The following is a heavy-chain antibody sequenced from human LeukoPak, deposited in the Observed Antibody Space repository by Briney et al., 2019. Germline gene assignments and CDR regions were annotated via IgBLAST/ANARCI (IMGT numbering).Heavy chain of an antibody. J-gene: IGHJ4*02. CDR3: ARRLYDSSGYATFDY. Sequence: ASVKVSCKASGGTFISYAISWVRQVPGQGLEWMGGIIPIFGTANYAQKFQGRVTITTDESTSTAYMELSSLRSEDTAVYYCARRLYDSSGYATFDYWGQGTLVTVSS. CDR1: GGTFISYA. CDR2: IIPIFGTA. V-gene: IGHV1-69*05. D-gene: IGHD3-22*01.